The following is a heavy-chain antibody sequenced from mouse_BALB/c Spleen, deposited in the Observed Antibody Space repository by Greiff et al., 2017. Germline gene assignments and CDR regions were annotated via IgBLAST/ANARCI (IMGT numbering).Heavy chain of an antibody. J-gene: IGHJ3*01. V-gene: IGHV14-3*02. CDR1: GFNIKDTY. Sequence: VQLQHSGAELVKPGASVKLSCTASGFNIKDTYMHWVKQRPEQGLEWIGRIDPANGNTKYDPKFQGKATITADTSSNTAYLQLSSLTSEDTAVYYCAIDYDGSWFAYWGQGTLVTVSA. CDR2: IDPANGNT. D-gene: IGHD2-4*01. CDR3: AIDYDGSWFAY.